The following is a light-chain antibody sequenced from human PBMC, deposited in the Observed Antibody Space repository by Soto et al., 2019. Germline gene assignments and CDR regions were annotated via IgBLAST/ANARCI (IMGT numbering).Light chain of an antibody. CDR3: SSHTTSSTVYV. V-gene: IGLV2-14*01. J-gene: IGLJ1*01. Sequence: QSALIQPASVSGSPGQSITISCTGTSSDVGGSNYVSWYQHHPHRAPKLLIYEVGNRPSGVSDRFSGSKSGNTASLRISGLQAEDEADYYCSSHTTSSTVYVFGGGTKVTVL. CDR2: EVG. CDR1: SSDVGGSNY.